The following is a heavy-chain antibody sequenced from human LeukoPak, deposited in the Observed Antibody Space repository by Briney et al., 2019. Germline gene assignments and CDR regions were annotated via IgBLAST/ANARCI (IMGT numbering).Heavy chain of an antibody. Sequence: SETLSLTCTVSGGSISSYYWSWIRQPPGKGLEWIGYIYYSGSTNYNPSLKSRVTISVDTSKNQFSLKLSSMTAADTAVYYCARHKGDGYNGHYYYYYGMDVWGKGPRSPSPQ. CDR3: ARHKGDGYNGHYYYYYGMDV. CDR2: IYYSGST. D-gene: IGHD5-24*01. J-gene: IGHJ6*01. V-gene: IGHV4-59*08. CDR1: GGSISSYY.